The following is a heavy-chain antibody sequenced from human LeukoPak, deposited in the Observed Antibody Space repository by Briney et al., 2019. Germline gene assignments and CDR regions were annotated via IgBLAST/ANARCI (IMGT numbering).Heavy chain of an antibody. CDR1: GFTFSSYG. J-gene: IGHJ4*02. CDR2: IWYDGNNK. CDR3: ARDRGATGNYFDY. D-gene: IGHD1-26*01. V-gene: IGHV3-33*01. Sequence: PGRSLRLSCAASGFTFSSYGMHWVRQAPGKGLEWVAVIWYDGNNKYYADSVKGRFTISRDNSKNTLYLQMNSLRVEDTAVYYCARDRGATGNYFDYWGQGTLVTVSS.